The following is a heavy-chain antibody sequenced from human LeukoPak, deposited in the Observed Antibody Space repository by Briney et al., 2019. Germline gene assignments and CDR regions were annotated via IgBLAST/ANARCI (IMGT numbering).Heavy chain of an antibody. D-gene: IGHD3-22*01. Sequence: PGESLKISCKGSGYIFTTYWIAWVRQMPGKGLEWMGIIYPGDSDPRYSPSFQGQVTISADKSISTAYLQWSSLKASDTALYYCARQRRNYDISGYYYVSDYWGQGTLVTVSS. CDR1: GYIFTTYW. V-gene: IGHV5-51*01. CDR2: IYPGDSDP. CDR3: ARQRRNYDISGYYYVSDY. J-gene: IGHJ4*02.